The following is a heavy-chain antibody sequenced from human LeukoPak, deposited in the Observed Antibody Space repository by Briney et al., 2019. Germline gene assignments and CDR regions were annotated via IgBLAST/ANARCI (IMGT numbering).Heavy chain of an antibody. Sequence: GGSLRLSCAASGFTFSDYAMHWVRQAPGKGLDWVAFISYDGSNKYYGDSVKGRFTISRDNSKNTLYLQMNSLRAEDTAVYYCARDRIAATSSYMDVWGKGTTVTVSS. CDR3: ARDRIAATSSYMDV. CDR1: GFTFSDYA. J-gene: IGHJ6*03. D-gene: IGHD6-13*01. V-gene: IGHV3-30*04. CDR2: ISYDGSNK.